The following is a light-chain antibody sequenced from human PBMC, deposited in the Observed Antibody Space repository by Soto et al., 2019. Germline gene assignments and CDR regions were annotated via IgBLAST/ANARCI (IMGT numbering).Light chain of an antibody. V-gene: IGKV3-20*01. CDR3: QQYDGSIT. Sequence: EIVLTQSPGTLSLSPGERATVSCRASQSVSSSYLAWYQQKPGQAPRLLIYSVSTRATGIPDRFSGSGSGTEFTLAINRLEPEDFAVYYCQQYDGSITFGGGTKVEIK. CDR2: SVS. J-gene: IGKJ4*01. CDR1: QSVSSSY.